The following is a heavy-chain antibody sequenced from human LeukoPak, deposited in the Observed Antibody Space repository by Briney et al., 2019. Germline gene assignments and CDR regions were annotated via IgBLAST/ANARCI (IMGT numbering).Heavy chain of an antibody. CDR1: GVTFGDYA. V-gene: IGHV3-49*04. D-gene: IGHD6-13*01. J-gene: IGHJ5*01. CDR2: IRSKAYGGTT. Sequence: PGGSLRLSCTAPGVTFGDYAMSWVRQAPGKGLEWVGFIRSKAYGGTTEYAASVKGRFTISSDDSKSIAYLQMNSLKTEDTALYYCAGASRAAAAGTFDFWGQGTQVTVSS. CDR3: AGASRAAAAGTFDF.